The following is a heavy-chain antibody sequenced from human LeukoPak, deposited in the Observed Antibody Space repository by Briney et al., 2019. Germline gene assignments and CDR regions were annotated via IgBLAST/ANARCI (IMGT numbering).Heavy chain of an antibody. Sequence: QAGGSLRLSCAASGFTFSSYGMHWVRQAPGKGLEWVAFIRYDGSNKYYADSVKGRFTISRDNSKNTLYLQMNSLRAEDTAVYYCATRGHTYYYDSSDAFDIWGQGTMVTVTS. CDR1: GFTFSSYG. J-gene: IGHJ3*02. V-gene: IGHV3-30*02. CDR3: ATRGHTYYYDSSDAFDI. CDR2: IRYDGSNK. D-gene: IGHD3-22*01.